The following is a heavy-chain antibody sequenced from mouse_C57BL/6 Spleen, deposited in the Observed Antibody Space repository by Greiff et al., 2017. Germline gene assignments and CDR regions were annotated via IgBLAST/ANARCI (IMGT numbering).Heavy chain of an antibody. Sequence: VQLQQSGAELVRPGASVKLSCTASGFNIKDDYMHWVKQRPEQGLEWIGWIDPENGDTEYASKFQGKATITADTSSNTAYLQLSSLTSEDTPVYYCTTRETGSVFDYWGQGTTLTVSS. D-gene: IGHD3-1*01. CDR2: IDPENGDT. J-gene: IGHJ2*01. CDR3: TTRETGSVFDY. V-gene: IGHV14-4*01. CDR1: GFNIKDDY.